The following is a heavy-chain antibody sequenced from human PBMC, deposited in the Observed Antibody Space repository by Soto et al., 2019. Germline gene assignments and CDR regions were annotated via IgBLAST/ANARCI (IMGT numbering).Heavy chain of an antibody. V-gene: IGHV1-3*01. CDR2: INAGNGNT. CDR3: ARGPGGPDGPGDY. Sequence: ASVRVSCKASGYTFTSYAMHWVRQAPGQRLEWMGWINAGNGNTKYSQKFQGRVTITRDTSASTAYMELSSLRSEDAAVYYCARGPGGPDGPGDYWGQGTLVTVSS. J-gene: IGHJ4*02. D-gene: IGHD2-15*01. CDR1: GYTFTSYA.